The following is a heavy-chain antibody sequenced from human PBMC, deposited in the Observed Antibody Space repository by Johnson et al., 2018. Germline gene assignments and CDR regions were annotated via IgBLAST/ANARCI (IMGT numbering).Heavy chain of an antibody. CDR1: GFSFGEYG. Sequence: VQLVQSGGRLVQPGGSLRLSCVVSGFSFGEYGMHWVRQPPGKGLEWVAGISWNSGSIGYADSVKGRDTVSRDNAGNSLCVQMDSLSPEDTALYYCAKDVGCHGGGFLYFHYGMDVWGQGATVTVS. CDR2: ISWNSGSI. V-gene: IGHV3-9*01. D-gene: IGHD4-23*01. J-gene: IGHJ6*02. CDR3: AKDVGCHGGGFLYFHYGMDV.